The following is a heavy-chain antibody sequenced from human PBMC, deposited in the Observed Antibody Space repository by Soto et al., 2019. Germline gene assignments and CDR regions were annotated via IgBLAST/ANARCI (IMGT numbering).Heavy chain of an antibody. CDR2: IYPGDSDT. J-gene: IGHJ6*02. Sequence: GESLKIPCKGSGYSFPSYWIGWVRQMPEKGLEWMGIIYPGDSDTRYSPSFQGQVTISADKSISTAYLQWSSLKASDTAMYYCARIKGGFLYYYYGMDVWGQGTTVTVSS. D-gene: IGHD5-12*01. V-gene: IGHV5-51*01. CDR1: GYSFPSYW. CDR3: ARIKGGFLYYYYGMDV.